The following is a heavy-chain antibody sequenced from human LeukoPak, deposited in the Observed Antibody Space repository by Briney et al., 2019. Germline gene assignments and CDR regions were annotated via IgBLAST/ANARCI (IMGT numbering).Heavy chain of an antibody. Sequence: ASVNVSFKVSGYTLTELSMHWVRQAPGKGLEWMGGFDPEDGETIYAQKFQGRVTMTEDTSTDTAYMELSSLRSEDTAVYYCATGVNDPQEAWGQGTLVTVSS. CDR1: GYTLTELS. D-gene: IGHD1-1*01. J-gene: IGHJ4*02. CDR3: ATGVNDPQEA. V-gene: IGHV1-24*01. CDR2: FDPEDGET.